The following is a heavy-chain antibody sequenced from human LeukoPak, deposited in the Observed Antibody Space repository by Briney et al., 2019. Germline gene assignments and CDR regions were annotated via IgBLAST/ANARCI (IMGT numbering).Heavy chain of an antibody. D-gene: IGHD6-19*01. CDR2: ISYDGRNK. V-gene: IGHV3-30*18. CDR3: AKESTVAGMVGY. Sequence: PGGSLRLSCAASGFSFSSYGMHWVRQAPGKGLEWVAVISYDGRNKYYADSVKGRFTISRDNSKNTLYLQMNSLRAKDTAVYYCAKESTVAGMVGYWGQGTLVTVSS. J-gene: IGHJ4*02. CDR1: GFSFSSYG.